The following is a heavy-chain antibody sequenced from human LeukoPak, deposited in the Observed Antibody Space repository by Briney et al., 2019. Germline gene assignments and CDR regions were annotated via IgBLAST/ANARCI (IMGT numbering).Heavy chain of an antibody. Sequence: SSETLSLTCTVSGGSISSYYWSWIRQPPGKGLEWIGYIYYSGSTNYNPSLKSRVTISVDTSKNQFSLKLSSVTAADTAVYYCARVVGDGYNYFLDYWGQGTLVTVSS. D-gene: IGHD5-24*01. V-gene: IGHV4-59*01. CDR2: IYYSGST. J-gene: IGHJ4*02. CDR1: GGSISSYY. CDR3: ARVVGDGYNYFLDY.